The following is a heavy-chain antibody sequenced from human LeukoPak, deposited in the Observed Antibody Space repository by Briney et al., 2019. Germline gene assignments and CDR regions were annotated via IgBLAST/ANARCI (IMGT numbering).Heavy chain of an antibody. V-gene: IGHV3-21*01. CDR3: ARGRSITILRGVAISDGFDM. J-gene: IGHJ3*02. CDR2: IDTTSSYR. Sequence: GGSLRLSCAASGFTFSRHGMNWVRQAPGKGLEWVSFIDTTSSYRYYADAMKGRFTISRDNAKNSLYLEMNSLRAEDTAVYYCARGRSITILRGVAISDGFDMWGQGTMVIVSS. D-gene: IGHD3-10*01. CDR1: GFTFSRHG.